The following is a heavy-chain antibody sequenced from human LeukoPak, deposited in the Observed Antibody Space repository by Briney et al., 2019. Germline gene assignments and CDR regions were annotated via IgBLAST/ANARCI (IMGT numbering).Heavy chain of an antibody. CDR2: INHSGST. J-gene: IGHJ4*02. V-gene: IGHV4-34*01. CDR3: ARGGIFDSSGYHDY. CDR1: GGSFSGYY. D-gene: IGHD3-22*01. Sequence: PSETLSLTCAVYGGSFSGYYWSWIRQPPGKGLEWIGEINHSGSTNYNPSLKSRVTISVDTSKNQFSLKLSSVTAADTAVYYCARGGIFDSSGYHDYWGQGTLVTVSS.